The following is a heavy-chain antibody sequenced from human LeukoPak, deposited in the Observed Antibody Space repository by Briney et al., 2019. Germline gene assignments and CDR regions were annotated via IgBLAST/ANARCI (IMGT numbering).Heavy chain of an antibody. CDR1: GFTFSNYP. CDR3: AKSQEDDSSGYYYSNFDF. Sequence: GGSLRLSCAASGFTFSNYPMSWVRQAPGKGLEWVSALSGSGGSVYYADSVKGRFTISRDKSKNTLFLQMNSLRAEDTALYYCAKSQEDDSSGYYYSNFDFWGQGTLVTVSS. CDR2: LSGSGGSV. V-gene: IGHV3-23*01. D-gene: IGHD3-22*01. J-gene: IGHJ4*02.